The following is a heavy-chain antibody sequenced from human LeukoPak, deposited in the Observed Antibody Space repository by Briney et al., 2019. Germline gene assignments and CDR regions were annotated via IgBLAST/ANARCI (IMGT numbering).Heavy chain of an antibody. CDR2: INHSGST. V-gene: IGHV4-34*01. J-gene: IGHJ4*02. CDR3: ARAERGYSYGYPFDY. D-gene: IGHD5-18*01. CDR1: GGSFSGYY. Sequence: PSETLSLTCAVYGGSFSGYYWSWIRQPPGKGPEWIGEINHSGSTNYNPSLKSRVTISVDTSKNQFSLKLSSVTAADTAVYYCARAERGYSYGYPFDYWGQGTLVTVSS.